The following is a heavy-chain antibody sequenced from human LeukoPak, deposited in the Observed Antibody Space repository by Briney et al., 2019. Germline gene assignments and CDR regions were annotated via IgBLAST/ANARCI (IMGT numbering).Heavy chain of an antibody. D-gene: IGHD2-21*01. Sequence: SETLSLTCTASGGSISSSSYYWGWIRQPPGKGLEWIGSIYYSGSTYYNPSLKSRVNISVDTSKNQFSLKLSSVTAADTAVYFCARIRGLFRYFDYWGQGTLVTVSS. CDR2: IYYSGST. V-gene: IGHV4-39*07. CDR3: ARIRGLFRYFDY. J-gene: IGHJ4*02. CDR1: GGSISSSSYY.